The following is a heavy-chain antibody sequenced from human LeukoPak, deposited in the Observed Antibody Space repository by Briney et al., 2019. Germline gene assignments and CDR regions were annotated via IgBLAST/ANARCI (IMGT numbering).Heavy chain of an antibody. V-gene: IGHV4-39*07. CDR3: ARGVLLWFGTPNWFDP. D-gene: IGHD3-10*01. CDR1: GGSISRSSYY. J-gene: IGHJ5*02. Sequence: SETLSLTCTVSGGSISRSSYYWGWIRQPPGKELEWIGSIYYSGSTYYNPSLKSRVTISVDTSKNQFSLKLSSVTAADTAVYYCARGVLLWFGTPNWFDPWGQGTLVTVSS. CDR2: IYYSGST.